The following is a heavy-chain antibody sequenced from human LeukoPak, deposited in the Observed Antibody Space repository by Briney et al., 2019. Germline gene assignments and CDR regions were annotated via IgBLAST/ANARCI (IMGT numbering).Heavy chain of an antibody. CDR3: ARPYYYDSRIDP. Sequence: PSETLSLTCTVSGDSFSSHYWAWIRQPPGKGLEWIGYISYIGSTNYNPSLKSRVTISIDTSKNQLSLKLSSVTVADTAVYYCARPYYYDSRIDPWGQGILVTVSS. CDR1: GDSFSSHY. J-gene: IGHJ5*02. CDR2: ISYIGST. V-gene: IGHV4-59*08. D-gene: IGHD3-22*01.